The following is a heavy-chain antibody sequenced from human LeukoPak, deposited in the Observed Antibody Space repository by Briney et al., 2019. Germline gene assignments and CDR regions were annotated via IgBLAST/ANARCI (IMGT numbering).Heavy chain of an antibody. Sequence: PSETLSLTCTVSGGSIGTYYWSWVRQSPGTGLEWIGYIYVTGTRYNPSLQSPVTISVDRSRNQFFLKMTSVTAADTAVYYCARHIGGGIEDMGVWGKGTKVTVSS. J-gene: IGHJ6*03. CDR3: ARHIGGGIEDMGV. D-gene: IGHD3-16*02. CDR1: GGSIGTYY. CDR2: IYVTGT. V-gene: IGHV4-59*08.